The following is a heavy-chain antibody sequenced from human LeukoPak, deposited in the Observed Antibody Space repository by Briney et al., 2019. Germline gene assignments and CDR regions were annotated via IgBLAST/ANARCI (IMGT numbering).Heavy chain of an antibody. V-gene: IGHV1-8*01. J-gene: IGHJ3*02. CDR1: GYTFTSYD. D-gene: IGHD1-7*01. CDR3: ARLRNYGDAFDI. CDR2: MSPNSGNT. Sequence: ASVQVSCKASGYTFTSYDVNWLRQAPGQGLEWMGWMSPNSGNTDYAQKFQGRVTMTRNTSISTVYMELNSLRSEDTAVYYCARLRNYGDAFDIWGQGTMVTVSS.